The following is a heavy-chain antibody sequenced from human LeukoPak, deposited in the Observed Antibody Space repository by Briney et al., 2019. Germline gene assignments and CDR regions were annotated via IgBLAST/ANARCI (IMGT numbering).Heavy chain of an antibody. CDR3: ARLAVAGTGDY. D-gene: IGHD6-19*01. CDR1: GGTFSSYA. V-gene: IGHV1-69*05. J-gene: IGHJ4*02. CDR2: IIPIFGTA. Sequence: ASVKVSCKASGGTFSSYAISCVRQAPGQGLEWMGRIIPIFGTANYAQKFQGRVTITTDESTGTAYMELSSLRSEDTAVYYCARLAVAGTGDYWGQGTLVTASS.